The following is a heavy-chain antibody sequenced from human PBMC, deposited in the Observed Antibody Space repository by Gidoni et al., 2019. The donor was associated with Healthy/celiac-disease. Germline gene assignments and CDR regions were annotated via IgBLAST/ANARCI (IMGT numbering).Heavy chain of an antibody. J-gene: IGHJ5*02. CDR3: SRRVAAADSAGWFDP. CDR1: GGSLSSSSYY. CDR2: IYYSGST. D-gene: IGHD6-13*01. Sequence: QLQLQESGPGLVQPSETLSLTCTVSGGSLSSSSYYWGWIRQPPGKGLEWIGSIYYSGSTYYNPSIKSRVTISVDTSKNQFSLKLSSVTAADTAVDYCSRRVAAADSAGWFDPWGQGTLVTVSS. V-gene: IGHV4-39*01.